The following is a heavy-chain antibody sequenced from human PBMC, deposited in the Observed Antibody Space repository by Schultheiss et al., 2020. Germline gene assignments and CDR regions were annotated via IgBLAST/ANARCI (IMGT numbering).Heavy chain of an antibody. Sequence: ASVKVSCKASGYRFTLYSMHWVRQAPGQSLEWMGWINPGNGNTKYPQKFQGRVTITRDTTANTVYLEMSSLRYEDTAVYYCARDLGTSSWYWFDPWGQGTLVTVS. D-gene: IGHD6-13*01. CDR3: ARDLGTSSWYWFDP. CDR2: INPGNGNT. V-gene: IGHV1-3*01. CDR1: GYRFTLYS. J-gene: IGHJ5*02.